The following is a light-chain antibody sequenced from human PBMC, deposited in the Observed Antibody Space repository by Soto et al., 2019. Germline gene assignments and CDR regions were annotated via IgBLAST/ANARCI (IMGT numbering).Light chain of an antibody. V-gene: IGLV2-14*01. CDR3: SSYTGSSTVV. Sequence: QSALTQPASVSGSPGQSITISCTGTSSDVGGYNYVSWYQQHPGKAPKLMIYDVSNRPSGVSNRFSGSKSGNTASLTISGLQAEDGADYYCSSYTGSSTVVFGGGTKLTVL. CDR1: SSDVGGYNY. CDR2: DVS. J-gene: IGLJ2*01.